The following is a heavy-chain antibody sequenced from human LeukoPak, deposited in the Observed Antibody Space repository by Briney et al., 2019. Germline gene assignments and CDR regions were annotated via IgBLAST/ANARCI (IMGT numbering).Heavy chain of an antibody. J-gene: IGHJ4*02. CDR1: GFTFSSYA. V-gene: IGHV3-23*01. CDR3: AKAGSGWNFDY. D-gene: IGHD6-19*01. Sequence: PGGSLRLSCAASGFTFSSYAMSWVRQAPGKGLEWVSAISGGGNSAYYADSVKGRFTISRDNSKNTLYLQMNSLRAEDTAVYYCAKAGSGWNFDYWGQGTLVTVSS. CDR2: ISGGGNSA.